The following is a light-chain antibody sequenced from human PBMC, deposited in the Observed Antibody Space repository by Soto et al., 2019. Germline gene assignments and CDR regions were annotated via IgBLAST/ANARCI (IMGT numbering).Light chain of an antibody. CDR3: AAWDGSLNVYV. CDR1: SSSIGSNS. J-gene: IGLJ1*01. CDR2: TNN. Sequence: QLVLTQPPSASGTPGQRVTISCSGSSSSIGSNSVNWYQQLPRTAPKVLIYTNNQRPSGVPDRFSGSKSGTSASLAISGLKSEYEADYYCAAWDGSLNVYVFGTGTKVTVL. V-gene: IGLV1-44*01.